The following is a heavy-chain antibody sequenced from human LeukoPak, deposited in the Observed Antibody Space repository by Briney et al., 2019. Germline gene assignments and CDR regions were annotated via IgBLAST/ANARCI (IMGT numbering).Heavy chain of an antibody. CDR3: ARVYPDDYYYYGMDV. J-gene: IGHJ6*02. V-gene: IGHV3-21*01. Sequence: GGSLRLSCAASGFTFSSYSMNWVRQAPRKGLEWVSSISSSSSYIYYADSVKGRFTISRDNAKNSLYLQMNSLRAEDTAVYYCARVYPDDYYYYGMDVWGQGTTVTVSS. CDR1: GFTFSSYS. D-gene: IGHD2-2*02. CDR2: ISSSSSYI.